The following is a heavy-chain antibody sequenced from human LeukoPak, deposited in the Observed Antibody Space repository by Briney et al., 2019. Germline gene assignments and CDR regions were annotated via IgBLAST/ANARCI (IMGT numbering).Heavy chain of an antibody. D-gene: IGHD3-16*02. V-gene: IGHV1-2*02. CDR3: ARDRGYDYVWGSYPWPFDY. CDR2: INPNSGGT. CDR1: GYTFTGYY. J-gene: IGHJ4*02. Sequence: GASVKVSCKASGYTFTGYYMHWVRQAPGQGLEWMGWINPNSGGTNYAQKFQGRVTMTRDTSISTAYMELSRLRSDDTAVYYCARDRGYDYVWGSYPWPFDYWGQGTLVTVSS.